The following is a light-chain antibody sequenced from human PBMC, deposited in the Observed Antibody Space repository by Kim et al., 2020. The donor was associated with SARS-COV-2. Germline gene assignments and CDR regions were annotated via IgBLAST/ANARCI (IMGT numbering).Light chain of an antibody. CDR2: GKN. CDR3: NSRDSSGNLWV. V-gene: IGLV3-19*01. CDR1: SLRSYY. J-gene: IGLJ3*02. Sequence: SSELTQDPAVSVALGQTVRITCQGDSLRSYYASWYQQKPGQAPELVIYGKNNRPSGIPDRFSGSSSGNTASLTITGAQAEDEADYYCNSRDSSGNLWVFGGGTKLTVL.